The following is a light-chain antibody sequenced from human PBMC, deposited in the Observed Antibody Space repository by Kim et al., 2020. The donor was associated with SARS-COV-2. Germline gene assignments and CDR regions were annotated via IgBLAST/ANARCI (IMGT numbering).Light chain of an antibody. CDR3: HQSSSLPWT. J-gene: IGKJ1*01. Sequence: VTPKETVTITCRASRSIGSDLHWYQHKPDQSPRLLIRFASQSISGVPSRFSGGGSGTDFTLSISSLEAEDAATYYCHQSSSLPWTFGQGTKVDIK. V-gene: IGKV6-21*02. CDR2: FAS. CDR1: RSIGSD.